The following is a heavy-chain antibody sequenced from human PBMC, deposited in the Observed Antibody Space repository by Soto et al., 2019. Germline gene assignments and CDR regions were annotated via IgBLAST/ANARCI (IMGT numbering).Heavy chain of an antibody. CDR1: GFSLSNARMG. J-gene: IGHJ4*02. V-gene: IGHV2-26*01. D-gene: IGHD5-18*01. CDR2: IFSNDEK. Sequence: QVTLKESGPVLVKPTETLTLTCTVSGFSLSNARMGVSWIRQPPGKALEWLAHIFSNDEKSYSTSLKSRLTISKDTSKSQVVLTMTYMDPVDTVTYYSARNRGTAMDNDYWGQGTLVTVSS. CDR3: ARNRGTAMDNDY.